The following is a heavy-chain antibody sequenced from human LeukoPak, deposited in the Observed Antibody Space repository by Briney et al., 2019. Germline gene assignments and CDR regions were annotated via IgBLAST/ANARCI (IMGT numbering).Heavy chain of an antibody. Sequence: GASVKVSCKASGYTFTSYAMNWVRQAPGQGLEWMGWINTNTGNPTYAQGFTGRFVFSLDTSVSTAYLQISSRKAEDTAVYYCARGYDILTGYYTDAFDIWGQGTMVTVSS. D-gene: IGHD3-9*01. V-gene: IGHV7-4-1*02. CDR2: INTNTGNP. CDR3: ARGYDILTGYYTDAFDI. CDR1: GYTFTSYA. J-gene: IGHJ3*02.